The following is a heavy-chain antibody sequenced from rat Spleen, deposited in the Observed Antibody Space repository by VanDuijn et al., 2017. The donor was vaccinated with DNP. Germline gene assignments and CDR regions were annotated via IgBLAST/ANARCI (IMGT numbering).Heavy chain of an antibody. J-gene: IGHJ3*01. V-gene: IGHV5-25*01. Sequence: EVQLVESGGGLVQPGRSLKLSCAASGFTFSNYYMAWVRPAPKKGLEWVATISTSGSRTYYPDSVKGRFTISRDNAKSSLYLQMNSLKSEDTATYYCGKNSGLNWFAFWGQGTLVTVSS. CDR2: ISTSGSRT. CDR3: GKNSGLNWFAF. D-gene: IGHD4-3*01. CDR1: GFTFSNYY.